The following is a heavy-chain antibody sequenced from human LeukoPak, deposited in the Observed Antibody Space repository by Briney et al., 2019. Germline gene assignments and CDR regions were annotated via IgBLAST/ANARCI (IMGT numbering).Heavy chain of an antibody. CDR1: GYTFTSYG. J-gene: IGHJ6*03. CDR2: ISAYNGNT. Sequence: AASVKVSCKASGYTFTSYGISWVRQAPGQGLEWMGWISAYNGNTNYAQKLQGRVTMTTDTSTSTAYMELRSLRSEDTAVYYCARVVGLTGYSSSWYSGYYYYMDVWGKGTTVTVSS. CDR3: ARVVGLTGYSSSWYSGYYYYMDV. D-gene: IGHD6-13*01. V-gene: IGHV1-18*01.